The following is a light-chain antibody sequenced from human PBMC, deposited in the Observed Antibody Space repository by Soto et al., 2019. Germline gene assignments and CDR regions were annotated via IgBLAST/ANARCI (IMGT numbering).Light chain of an antibody. CDR2: DAS. J-gene: IGKJ1*01. V-gene: IGKV1-5*01. Sequence: PMTQSPSTLSASVGDRVTITCRASQNIRSRLAWFQQKPGKAPKLLIYDASSLETGVPSRFSGSGSGTEFTLTISSLQPDDFATYYCQQYNSYGTFGQGTMVDI. CDR1: QNIRSR. CDR3: QQYNSYGT.